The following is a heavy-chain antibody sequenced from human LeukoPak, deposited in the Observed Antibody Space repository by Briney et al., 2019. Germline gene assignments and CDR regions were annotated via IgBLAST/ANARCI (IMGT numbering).Heavy chain of an antibody. CDR1: GYTFTSYA. V-gene: IGHV1-3*01. CDR2: INAGNGNT. J-gene: IGHJ6*02. D-gene: IGHD3-3*01. CDR3: ASSYYDIWSGRRSYYYGMDI. Sequence: ASVKVSCKASGYTFTSYAMHWVRQAPGQRLEWMGWINAGNGNTKYSQKFQGRVTITRDTSASTAYMELSSLRSEDTAVYYCASSYYDIWSGRRSYYYGMDIWGQGTTVTVSS.